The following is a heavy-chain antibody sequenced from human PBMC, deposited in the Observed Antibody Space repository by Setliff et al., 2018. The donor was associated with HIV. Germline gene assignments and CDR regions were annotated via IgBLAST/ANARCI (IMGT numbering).Heavy chain of an antibody. CDR2: IIPVFGTA. CDR3: ARAAYYDSRDFSDYYYMDV. V-gene: IGHV1-69*13. CDR1: GGALSTYA. Sequence: SVKVSCKASGGALSTYAINWVRQAPGQGLEWVGGIIPVFGTANYAQKLEGRVTITADESTSTAYMELSGLSSEDTAVYYCARAAYYDSRDFSDYYYMDV. D-gene: IGHD3-22*01. J-gene: IGHJ6*03.